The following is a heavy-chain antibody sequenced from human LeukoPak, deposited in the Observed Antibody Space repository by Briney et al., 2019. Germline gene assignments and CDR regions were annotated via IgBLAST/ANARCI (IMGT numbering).Heavy chain of an antibody. J-gene: IGHJ4*02. Sequence: GGSLRLSCAASGFTFSSYSMYWVRQAPGKGLEWVSSISSSSSYIYYADSVKGRFTISRDNAKNSLYLQMSSLRAEDTAVYYCARTYSSSSPFDYWGQGTLVTVSS. CDR2: ISSSSSYI. CDR1: GFTFSSYS. V-gene: IGHV3-21*01. CDR3: ARTYSSSSPFDY. D-gene: IGHD6-6*01.